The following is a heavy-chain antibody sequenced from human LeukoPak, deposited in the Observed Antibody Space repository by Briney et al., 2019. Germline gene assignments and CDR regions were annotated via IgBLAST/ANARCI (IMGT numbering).Heavy chain of an antibody. V-gene: IGHV3-23*01. Sequence: PGGSLRLSCAASGFTFSSYAMSWARQAPGKGREWVSAISGSGGSTYYADSVKGRFTISRDNSKNTLYLQMNSLRAEDTAVYYCAKGDIVVVVAATPAFDPWGQGTLVTVSS. CDR1: GFTFSSYA. CDR2: ISGSGGST. D-gene: IGHD2-15*01. CDR3: AKGDIVVVVAATPAFDP. J-gene: IGHJ5*02.